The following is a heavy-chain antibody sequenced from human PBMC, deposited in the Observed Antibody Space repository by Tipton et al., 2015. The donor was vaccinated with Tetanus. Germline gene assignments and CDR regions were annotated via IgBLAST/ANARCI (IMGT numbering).Heavy chain of an antibody. CDR1: GYTFTGYY. D-gene: IGHD6-13*01. V-gene: IGHV1-2*05. CDR2: INPNSGGT. Sequence: QSGAEVKKPGASVKVSCKASGYTFTGYYMHWVRQAPGQGLEWMGRINPNSGGTNYAQKFQGRVTMTRDTSISTAYMELSRLRSDDTVVYYCVRTRIAAAGNDAFDIWGQGTMVTVSS. CDR3: VRTRIAAAGNDAFDI. J-gene: IGHJ3*02.